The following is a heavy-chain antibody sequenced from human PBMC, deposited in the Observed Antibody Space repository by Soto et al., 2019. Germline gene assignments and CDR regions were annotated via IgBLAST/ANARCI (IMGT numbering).Heavy chain of an antibody. CDR1: GGSISSYY. J-gene: IGHJ6*02. V-gene: IGHV4-4*07. D-gene: IGHD3-22*01. CDR3: ARDTPYYYDSSGYGFYGMDV. Sequence: SETLSLTCTVSGGSISSYYWSWIRQPAGKGLEWIGRIYTSGSTNYNPSLKSRVTMSVDTSKNQFSLKLSSVTAADTAVYYCARDTPYYYDSSGYGFYGMDVWGQGTTVTVSS. CDR2: IYTSGST.